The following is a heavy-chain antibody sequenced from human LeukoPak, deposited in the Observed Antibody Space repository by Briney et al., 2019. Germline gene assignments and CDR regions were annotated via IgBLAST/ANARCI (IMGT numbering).Heavy chain of an antibody. CDR2: INAGNGNT. CDR1: GYTFTSYA. D-gene: IGHD5-18*01. Sequence: GASVKVSRKASGYTFTSYAMHWVRQAPGQRLEWMGWINAGNGNTKYSQEFQGRVTITRDTSASTAYMELSSLRSEDTAVYYCARWIQLWRYFDYWGQGTLVTVSS. J-gene: IGHJ4*02. CDR3: ARWIQLWRYFDY. V-gene: IGHV1-3*01.